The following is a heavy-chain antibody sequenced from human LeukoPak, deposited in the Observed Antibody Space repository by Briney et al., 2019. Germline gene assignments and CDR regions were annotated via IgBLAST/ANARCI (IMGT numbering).Heavy chain of an antibody. D-gene: IGHD4-17*01. J-gene: IGHJ4*02. CDR3: ARVAVTTGYFDY. Sequence: GGSLSLSCAASGFTFSSFAMLWVRQAPGKGLEWVAVISYDGSNKYYADSVKGRFTISRDNSKNTLYLQMNSLRAEDTAVYYCARVAVTTGYFDYWGQGTLVTVSS. V-gene: IGHV3-30*04. CDR2: ISYDGSNK. CDR1: GFTFSSFA.